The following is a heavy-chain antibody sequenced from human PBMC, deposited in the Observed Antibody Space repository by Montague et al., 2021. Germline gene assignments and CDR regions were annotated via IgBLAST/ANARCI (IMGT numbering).Heavy chain of an antibody. CDR2: ITLDGNST. D-gene: IGHD6-13*01. J-gene: IGHJ3*02. CDR3: ARNLASAAPGAFDI. V-gene: IGHV3-74*01. CDR1: GFSFSSYW. Sequence: SLRLSCAASGFSFSSYWMHWVRQAPGKGLLWVSRITLDGNSTTFXDSVKGRFTTSRDNAKATLYLQMNSLRVEDTAVYYCARNLASAAPGAFDIWGQGTMVTVSS.